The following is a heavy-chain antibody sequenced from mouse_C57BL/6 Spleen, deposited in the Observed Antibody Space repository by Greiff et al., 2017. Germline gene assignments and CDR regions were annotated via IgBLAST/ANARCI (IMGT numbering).Heavy chain of an antibody. CDR1: GFTFTDYY. V-gene: IGHV7-3*01. CDR2: IRNKANGYTT. J-gene: IGHJ1*03. CDR3: ARGLRYFDV. Sequence: DVMLVESGGGLVQPGGSLSLSCAASGFTFTDYYMSWVRQPPGKALEWLGFIRNKANGYTTEYSASVKGRFTISRDNSQSILYLQMNALRAEDSASYYCARGLRYFDVWGTGTTVTVSS.